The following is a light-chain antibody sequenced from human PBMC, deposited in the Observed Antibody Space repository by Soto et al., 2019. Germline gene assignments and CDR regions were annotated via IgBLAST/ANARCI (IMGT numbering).Light chain of an antibody. CDR2: AAS. J-gene: IGKJ3*01. CDR3: QQYYSYPS. V-gene: IGKV1-8*01. CDR1: QGISSY. Sequence: AIRMAQSPSSLSASTGDRVTITCRASQGISSYLAWYQQKPGKAPKLLIYAASTLQSGVPSRFSGSGSGTEFTLTISCLQSEDFATYYCQQYYSYPSFGPGTKVDIK.